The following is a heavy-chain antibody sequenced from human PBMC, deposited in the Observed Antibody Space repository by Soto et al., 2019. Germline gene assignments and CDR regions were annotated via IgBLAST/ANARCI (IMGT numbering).Heavy chain of an antibody. D-gene: IGHD2-2*01. J-gene: IGHJ5*02. Sequence: PSETLSLTCAVYGGSFSGYYWSWIRQPPGKGLEWIGEINHSGSTNYNPPLKSRVTISVDTSKNQFSLKLSSVTAADTAVYYCARHGGDIVVVPAAMDPWFDPWGQGTLVTVSS. CDR3: ARHGGDIVVVPAAMDPWFDP. CDR1: GGSFSGYY. CDR2: INHSGST. V-gene: IGHV4-34*01.